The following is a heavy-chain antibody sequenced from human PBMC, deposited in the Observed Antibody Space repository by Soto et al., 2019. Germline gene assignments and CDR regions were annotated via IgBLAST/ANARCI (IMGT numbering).Heavy chain of an antibody. CDR1: GFTFSSYA. CDR3: AKDGLFGGGYYYYGMDV. CDR2: ISGSGGST. D-gene: IGHD3-3*01. J-gene: IGHJ6*02. V-gene: IGHV3-23*01. Sequence: GSLRLSCAASGFTFSSYAMSWVRQAPGKGLEWVSAISGSGGSTYYADSVKGRFTISRDNSKNTLYLQMNSLRAEDTAVYYCAKDGLFGGGYYYYGMDVWGQGTTVTVSS.